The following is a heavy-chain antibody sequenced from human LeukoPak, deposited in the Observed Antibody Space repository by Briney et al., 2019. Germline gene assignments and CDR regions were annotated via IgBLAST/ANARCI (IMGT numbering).Heavy chain of an antibody. CDR1: GFTFSHYG. V-gene: IGHV3-33*01. D-gene: IGHD6-6*01. J-gene: IGHJ6*02. CDR3: ARDEYSSSQDDYYYGMDV. Sequence: PGGSLRLSCAASGFTFSHYGMHWVRQAPGKGLEWVAVMWSDGTKKYYADSVKGRFTVSRDTSKHTLYLQMNSLRAEDTAVYYCARDEYSSSQDDYYYGMDVWGQGTTVTVSS. CDR2: MWSDGTKK.